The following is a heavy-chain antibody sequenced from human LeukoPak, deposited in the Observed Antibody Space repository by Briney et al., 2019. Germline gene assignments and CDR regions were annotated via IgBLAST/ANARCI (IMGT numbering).Heavy chain of an antibody. CDR2: ISSSSSYI. J-gene: IGHJ6*03. Sequence: PGGSLRLSCAASGFTFSSYSMNWVRQAPGKGLEWVSSISSSSSYIYYADSVKGRFTISRDNAKNSLYLQMNSLRAEDTAVYYCARDTYDHRSYGHYYYYYYMDVWGKGTTVTVSS. CDR1: GFTFSSYS. CDR3: ARDTYDHRSYGHYYYYYYMDV. D-gene: IGHD5-18*01. V-gene: IGHV3-21*01.